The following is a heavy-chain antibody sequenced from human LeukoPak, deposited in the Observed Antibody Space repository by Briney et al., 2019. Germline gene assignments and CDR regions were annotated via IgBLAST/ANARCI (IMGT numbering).Heavy chain of an antibody. CDR1: GGSISHYY. CDR2: IYYSGGT. J-gene: IGHJ5*02. CDR3: ARDSQGFDP. V-gene: IGHV4-59*01. Sequence: SETLSLTCTVSGGSISHYYWSWIRQPPGKGLEWIGHIYYSGGTNYNPSLKSRVTISVDMSKNQFSLKLSSVTAADTAVYYCARDSQGFDPWGQGTLVTVSS.